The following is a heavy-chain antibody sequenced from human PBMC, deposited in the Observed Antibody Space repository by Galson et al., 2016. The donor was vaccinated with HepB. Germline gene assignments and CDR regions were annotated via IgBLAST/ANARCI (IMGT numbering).Heavy chain of an antibody. CDR3: AHRPRVRGVMDPPHDFDY. CDR1: GFSLSTSGVG. V-gene: IGHV2-5*02. J-gene: IGHJ4*02. CDR2: IFWDEDK. Sequence: PALVKPTQTLTLTCTFSGFSLSTSGVGVGWIRQPPRKALEWLALIFWDEDKRYSPSLKSRLTITKDTSKNQVVLTMTNMDPVDTATYYFAHRPRVRGVMDPPHDFDYWGQGTLVTVSS. D-gene: IGHD3-10*01.